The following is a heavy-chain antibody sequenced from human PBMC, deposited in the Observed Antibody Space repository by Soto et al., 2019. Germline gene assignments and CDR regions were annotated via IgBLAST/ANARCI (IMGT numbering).Heavy chain of an antibody. CDR3: ARNPTVTEYYFDY. CDR1: GGSISSYY. CDR2: IYYSGST. D-gene: IGHD4-17*01. J-gene: IGHJ4*02. V-gene: IGHV4-59*08. Sequence: SETLSLTCTVSGGSISSYYWSWIRQPPGKGLEWIGYIYYSGSTNYNPSLKSRVTISVDTSKNQFSLKLSSVTAADTAVYYCARNPTVTEYYFDYWGQGTLVTVSS.